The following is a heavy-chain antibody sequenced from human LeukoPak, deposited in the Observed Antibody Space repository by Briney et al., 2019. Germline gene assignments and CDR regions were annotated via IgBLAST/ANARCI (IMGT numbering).Heavy chain of an antibody. CDR3: ARDIARGGWYKDYFDY. D-gene: IGHD6-19*01. V-gene: IGHV3-30*03. CDR1: GFTFSSYG. Sequence: GGSLRLSCAASGFTFSSYGMHWVRQAPGKGLEWVAVISYDGSNKYYADSVKGRFTISRDNSKNTLYLQMNSLRAEDTAVYYCARDIARGGWYKDYFDYWGQGTLVTVSS. J-gene: IGHJ4*02. CDR2: ISYDGSNK.